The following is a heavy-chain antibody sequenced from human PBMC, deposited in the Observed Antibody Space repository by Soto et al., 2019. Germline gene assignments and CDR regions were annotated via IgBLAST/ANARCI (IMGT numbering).Heavy chain of an antibody. J-gene: IGHJ6*02. CDR2: ISSSGSTI. D-gene: IGHD2-2*01. V-gene: IGHV3-11*01. CDR1: GFTFSDYY. CDR3: ARDARRYCSSTSCYYGMDV. Sequence: GGSLRLSCAASGFTFSDYYMSWIRQAPGKGLEWVSYISSSGSTIYYADSVKGRFTISRDNAKNSLYLQMNSLRAEDTAVYYCARDARRYCSSTSCYYGMDVWGQGTTVTVSS.